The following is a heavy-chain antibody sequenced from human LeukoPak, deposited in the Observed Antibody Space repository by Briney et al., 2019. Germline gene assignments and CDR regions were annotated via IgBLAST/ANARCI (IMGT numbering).Heavy chain of an antibody. J-gene: IGHJ4*02. V-gene: IGHV3-74*01. CDR2: INTDAIRT. D-gene: IGHD3-10*01. CDR1: GFTFDDYA. CDR3: ARDLFGSADS. Sequence: PGRSLRLSCAASGFTFDDYAMHWVRHAPGKGLVWVSRINTDAIRTNFADYVEGRFTISRDNAKNTLYLQMNSLRAEDTAVYYCARDLFGSADSWGQGTLVTVSS.